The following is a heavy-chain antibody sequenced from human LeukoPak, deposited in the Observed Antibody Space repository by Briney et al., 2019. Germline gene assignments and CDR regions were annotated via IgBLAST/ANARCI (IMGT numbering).Heavy chain of an antibody. Sequence: GGSLRLSCAASEIAFTYWMSWVRQAPGKGPEWVANIKQDGSEKYYVGSVKGRFTVSRDNAKKSLYLQMNSLRAEDTAVYYCASAFLDDFWSGHFWGQGTPVTVSS. CDR1: EIAFTYW. CDR3: ASAFLDDFWSGHF. J-gene: IGHJ4*02. D-gene: IGHD3-3*01. CDR2: IKQDGSEK. V-gene: IGHV3-7*01.